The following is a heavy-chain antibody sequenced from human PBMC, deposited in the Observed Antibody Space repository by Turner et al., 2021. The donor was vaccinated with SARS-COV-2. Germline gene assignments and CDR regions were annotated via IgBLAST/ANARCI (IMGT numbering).Heavy chain of an antibody. D-gene: IGHD3-22*01. CDR2: IYYSGST. CDR1: GGSISSSDYY. Sequence: QLQLQESGPGLVKPSETLSLTCTVSGGSISSSDYYWGWIRQPPGKGLEWIGSIYYSGSTYYNPSLKSRVTTSVDTSKNQFSLKLSSVTAADTAVYYCAGEEVVFRASHTLYYYGMDVWGQGTTVTVSS. V-gene: IGHV4-39*01. CDR3: AGEEVVFRASHTLYYYGMDV. J-gene: IGHJ6*02.